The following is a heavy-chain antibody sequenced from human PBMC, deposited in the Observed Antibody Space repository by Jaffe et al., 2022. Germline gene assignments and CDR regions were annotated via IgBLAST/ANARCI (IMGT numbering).Heavy chain of an antibody. CDR1: GFTFSSYE. V-gene: IGHV3-48*03. J-gene: IGHJ4*02. D-gene: IGHD4-17*01. Sequence: EVQLVESGGGLVQPGGSLRLSCAASGFTFSSYEMNWVRQAPGKGLEWVSYISSSGSTIYYADSVKGRFTISRDNAKNSLYLQMNSLRAEDTAVYYCARKVWDYGDYAWVYWGQGTLVTVSS. CDR3: ARKVWDYGDYAWVY. CDR2: ISSSGSTI.